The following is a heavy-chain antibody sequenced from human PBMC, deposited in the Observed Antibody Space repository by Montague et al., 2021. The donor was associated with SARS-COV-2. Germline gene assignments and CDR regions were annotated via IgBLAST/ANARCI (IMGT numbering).Heavy chain of an antibody. D-gene: IGHD6-19*01. J-gene: IGHJ4*02. CDR3: AKGVILSGWRSYFDY. CDR1: GFIFSNYA. Sequence: SLRLSCVASGFIFSNYAMSWFRQAPVKGLEWVSVITGSGRDTYYSDSVKVRFAISRDNFKNTLYLQINNLRAEDTATYYCAKGVILSGWRSYFDYWGQGTLVAVSS. V-gene: IGHV3-23*01. CDR2: ITGSGRDT.